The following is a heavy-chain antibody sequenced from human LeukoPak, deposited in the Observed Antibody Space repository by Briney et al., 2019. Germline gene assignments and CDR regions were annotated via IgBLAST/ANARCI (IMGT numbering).Heavy chain of an antibody. D-gene: IGHD3-10*01. CDR3: ATRVRGVIDY. J-gene: IGHJ4*02. Sequence: PSQTLSLTCTVSGGSISSGSYYWSWIRQPAGKGLEWIGRIYTSGSTNYNPSLKSRVTISVDTSKNQFSLKLSSVTAADTAVYYCATRVRGVIDYWGQGTLVTVSS. V-gene: IGHV4-61*02. CDR1: GGSISSGSYY. CDR2: IYTSGST.